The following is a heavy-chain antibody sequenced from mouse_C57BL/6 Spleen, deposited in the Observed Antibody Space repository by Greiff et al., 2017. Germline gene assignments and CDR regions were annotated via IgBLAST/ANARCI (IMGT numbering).Heavy chain of an antibody. CDR2: ISNYYGDA. Sequence: VQLQQSGPELVRPGVSVKISCKGSGYTFTDYAMHWVKQSHAKSLEWIGVISNYYGDASYNQKFKDKATRTVDKSSSTAYMELARLTSEDSAVYYCATDYDYDRLAMDYWGQGTSVTVSS. CDR1: GYTFTDYA. J-gene: IGHJ4*01. V-gene: IGHV1-67*01. D-gene: IGHD2-4*01. CDR3: ATDYDYDRLAMDY.